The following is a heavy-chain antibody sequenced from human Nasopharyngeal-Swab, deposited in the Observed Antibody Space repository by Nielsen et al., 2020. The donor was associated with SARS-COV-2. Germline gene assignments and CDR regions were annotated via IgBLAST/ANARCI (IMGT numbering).Heavy chain of an antibody. Sequence: ASVKVSCKASGYTFTSYGISWVRQAPGQGLEWMGWISAYNGNTNYAQKLQGRVTMTTDTSTSTAYMELRSLRSDDTAVYYCARDVESDSSGDYYYYGMDVWGQGTTVTVSS. CDR1: GYTFTSYG. D-gene: IGHD3-22*01. V-gene: IGHV1-18*01. CDR3: ARDVESDSSGDYYYYGMDV. CDR2: ISAYNGNT. J-gene: IGHJ6*02.